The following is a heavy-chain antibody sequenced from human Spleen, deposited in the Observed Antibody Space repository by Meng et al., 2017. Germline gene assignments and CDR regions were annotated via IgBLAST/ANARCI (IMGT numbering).Heavy chain of an antibody. Sequence: GESLKISCAASGFTFSDYYLSWIRQAPGKGLEWVSYISSSGATIYYADSVKGRFTISRDNAKNSLYLQMNSLRVEDTAVYYCARSHFFFDYWGQGTLVTVSS. CDR1: GFTFSDYY. CDR3: ARSHFFFDY. J-gene: IGHJ4*02. D-gene: IGHD2/OR15-2a*01. V-gene: IGHV3-11*04. CDR2: ISSSGATI.